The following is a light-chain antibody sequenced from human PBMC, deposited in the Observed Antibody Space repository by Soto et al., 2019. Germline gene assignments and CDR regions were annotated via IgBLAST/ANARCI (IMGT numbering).Light chain of an antibody. CDR2: GVS. CDR3: QQYDGSRWT. J-gene: IGKJ1*01. Sequence: EIVLTQSPGTLSLSPGERATLSCRASQSVSSTYLAWYQQRPGQAPRLLIYGVSSRATGIPDRFSGGGSGTEFTLTISTLEPEDFAVYNCQQYDGSRWTFGQGTKV. V-gene: IGKV3-20*01. CDR1: QSVSSTY.